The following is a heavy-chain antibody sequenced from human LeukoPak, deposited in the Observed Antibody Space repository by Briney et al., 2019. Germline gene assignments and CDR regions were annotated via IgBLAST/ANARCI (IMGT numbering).Heavy chain of an antibody. Sequence: GRSLRLSCAASGFTFDDYAMHWVRQAPGKGLEWVSGISWNSGSIGYADSVKGRFTISRDNAKNSLYLQMNSLRAEDMALYYCAATSGVVSNWFDPWGQGTLVTVSS. CDR2: ISWNSGSI. CDR3: AATSGVVSNWFDP. D-gene: IGHD3-3*01. CDR1: GFTFDDYA. V-gene: IGHV3-9*03. J-gene: IGHJ5*02.